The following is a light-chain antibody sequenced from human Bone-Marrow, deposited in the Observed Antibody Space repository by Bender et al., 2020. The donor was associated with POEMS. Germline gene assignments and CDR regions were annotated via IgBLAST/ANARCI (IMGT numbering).Light chain of an antibody. Sequence: QSALTQPASVSGSPGQSITISCTGTSNNVGNYNLVSWYQHHPGKAPKLTIYEGIKRPSGVSTRFSGSGSGNTASLTISGLQAEDEADYYCCSYAGSDAGVFGGGATLAVL. CDR1: SNNVGNYNL. CDR2: EGI. CDR3: CSYAGSDAGV. J-gene: IGLJ3*02. V-gene: IGLV2-23*01.